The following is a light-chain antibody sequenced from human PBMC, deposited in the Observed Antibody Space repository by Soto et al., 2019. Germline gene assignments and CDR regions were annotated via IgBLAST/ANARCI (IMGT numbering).Light chain of an antibody. CDR3: QSYDRSLRGYV. CDR2: GNT. Sequence: SALTQPPSVSGAPGQRVTISCTGSNSNIGAGYDVHWYQQLPGTAPKLLIYGNTIRPSGVPDRFSGSKSGTSASLAITGLQAEDEADYYCQSYDRSLRGYVFGTGTKVTVL. CDR1: NSNIGAGYD. J-gene: IGLJ1*01. V-gene: IGLV1-40*01.